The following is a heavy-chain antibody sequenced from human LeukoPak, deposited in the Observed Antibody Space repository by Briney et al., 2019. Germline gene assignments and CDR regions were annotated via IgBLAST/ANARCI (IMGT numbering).Heavy chain of an antibody. CDR3: ARGPMVRGVIIDNWFDL. CDR1: GGTFSSYA. Sequence: SVKVSCKASGGTFSSYAISWVRQAPGQGLEWRGRIIPICGTANYAQKFQGRVTITTDESTSTAYMELSSLRSEDTAVYYCARGPMVRGVIIDNWFDLWGQGTLVTVSS. CDR2: IIPICGTA. V-gene: IGHV1-69*05. J-gene: IGHJ5*02. D-gene: IGHD3-10*01.